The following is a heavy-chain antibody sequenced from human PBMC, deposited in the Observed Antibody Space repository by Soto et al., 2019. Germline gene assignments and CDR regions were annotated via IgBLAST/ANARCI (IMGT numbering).Heavy chain of an antibody. V-gene: IGHV3-23*01. D-gene: IGHD3-10*01. J-gene: IGHJ4*02. CDR2: ISRSGATT. CDR3: AKAVHTGPDYGFDY. Sequence: PGGSLRLSCAAAGFTFSSYAMIWDRQAPGQGLEWVSAISRSGATTYHADSVKGRFTISRDNSKNTVYLQMNSLRVEDTVFYYCAKAVHTGPDYGFDYWGQGTLVTVSS. CDR1: GFTFSSYA.